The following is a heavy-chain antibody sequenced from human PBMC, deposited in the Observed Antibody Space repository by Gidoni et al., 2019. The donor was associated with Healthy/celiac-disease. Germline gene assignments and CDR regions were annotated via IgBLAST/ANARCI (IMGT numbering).Heavy chain of an antibody. J-gene: IGHJ4*02. V-gene: IGHV3-23*01. CDR3: AKDRAAAFIYYFDY. CDR1: GFTFSSYA. CDR2: ISGSGGST. Sequence: EVQLLESGGGLVQPGGSLRLSCAASGFTFSSYAISWVRQAPGKGLEWVSAISGSGGSTYYADSVKGRFTISRDNSKNTLYLQMNFLRAEDTAVYYCAKDRAAAFIYYFDYWGQGTLVTVSS. D-gene: IGHD6-13*01.